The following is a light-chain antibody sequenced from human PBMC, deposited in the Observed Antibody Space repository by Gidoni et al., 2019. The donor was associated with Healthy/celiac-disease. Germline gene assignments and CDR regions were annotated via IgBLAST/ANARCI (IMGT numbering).Light chain of an antibody. V-gene: IGKV3-11*01. Sequence: EIVFTQSPATLSLSPGERATLSCRASQSVSSYLALYQQKPGQAPRLLIYDASNRATGIPARFSGSGSGTDFTLTISSLEPDDFAVYYCQQRSNCPRTFXQXTKVEIQ. CDR3: QQRSNCPRT. CDR2: DAS. CDR1: QSVSSY. J-gene: IGKJ1*01.